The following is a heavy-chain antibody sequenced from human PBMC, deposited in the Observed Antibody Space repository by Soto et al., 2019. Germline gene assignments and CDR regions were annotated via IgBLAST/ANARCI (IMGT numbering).Heavy chain of an antibody. D-gene: IGHD4-17*01. J-gene: IGHJ4*02. V-gene: IGHV3-66*01. Sequence: EVQLVESGGGLVQPGGSLRLSCAASGLTVSNSYMNWVRQAPGEGLEWVSILYSDGTTYYADSVKGRFTISRDNSKNTRYLQMHSRRADDTAVYYCARDTTVTTPTYFASWGQGTLVIVSS. CDR2: LYSDGTT. CDR1: GLTVSNSY. CDR3: ARDTTVTTPTYFAS.